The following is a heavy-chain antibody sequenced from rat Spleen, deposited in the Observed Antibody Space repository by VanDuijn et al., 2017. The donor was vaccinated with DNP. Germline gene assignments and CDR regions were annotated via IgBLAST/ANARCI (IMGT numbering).Heavy chain of an antibody. Sequence: EVQLVESGGDLVQPGRSLKLSCVASGFTFNNYWMTWIRQVPGKGLEWVASITSSGGSTYYPDSVKGRFTISRDNAKNTLYLQMNSLRSEDTATYYCASWAPIAPISTSNYWGQGVMVTVSS. CDR3: ASWAPIAPISTSNY. J-gene: IGHJ2*01. CDR1: GFTFNNYW. D-gene: IGHD1-2*01. CDR2: ITSSGGST. V-gene: IGHV5-31*01.